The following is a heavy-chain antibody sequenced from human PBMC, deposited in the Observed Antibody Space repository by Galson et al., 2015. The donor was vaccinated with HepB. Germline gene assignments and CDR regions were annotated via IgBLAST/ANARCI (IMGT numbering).Heavy chain of an antibody. D-gene: IGHD5-18*01. V-gene: IGHV1-69*13. CDR3: ARGGFEPRYSYGSHEYYYYGMDV. Sequence: SVKVSCKASGGTFSSYAISWVRQAPGQGLEWMGGIIPIFGTANYAQKFQGRVTITADESTSTAYMELSSLRSEDTAVYYCARGGFEPRYSYGSHEYYYYGMDVWGQGTTVTVSS. J-gene: IGHJ6*02. CDR1: GGTFSSYA. CDR2: IIPIFGTA.